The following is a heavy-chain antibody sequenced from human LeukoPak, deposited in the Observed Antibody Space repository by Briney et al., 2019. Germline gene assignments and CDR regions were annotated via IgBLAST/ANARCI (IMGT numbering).Heavy chain of an antibody. V-gene: IGHV3-53*01. D-gene: IGHD2-2*01. Sequence: GGSLRLSCAASGFTVSSNYMSWVRQAPGKGLEWVSVIYSGGSTYYADSVKGRFTISRDNSKNTLYLQMNSLRAEDTAVYYCAKYDCSSTSCHFDYWGQGTLVTVSS. CDR2: IYSGGST. CDR3: AKYDCSSTSCHFDY. CDR1: GFTVSSNY. J-gene: IGHJ4*02.